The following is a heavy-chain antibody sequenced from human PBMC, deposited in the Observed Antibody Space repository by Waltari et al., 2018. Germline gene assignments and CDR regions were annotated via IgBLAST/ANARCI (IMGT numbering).Heavy chain of an antibody. J-gene: IGHJ6*02. V-gene: IGHV4-4*02. CDR1: GGSISSSNW. Sequence: QVQLQESGPGLVKPSGTLSLTCAVSGGSISSSNWWSWVRQPPGKGLEWIGEIYHSGSTNYNPSLKSRVTISVDKSKNQFSLKLSSVTAADTAVYYCARDRLVVQGVIRDYYYGMDVWGQGTTVTVSS. CDR3: ARDRLVVQGVIRDYYYGMDV. D-gene: IGHD3-10*01. CDR2: IYHSGST.